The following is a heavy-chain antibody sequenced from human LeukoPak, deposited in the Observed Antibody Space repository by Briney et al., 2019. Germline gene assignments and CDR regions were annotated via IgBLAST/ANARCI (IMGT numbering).Heavy chain of an antibody. D-gene: IGHD3-22*01. V-gene: IGHV1-69*06. CDR3: AREPYYDSSGHRGYWFDP. CDR2: IIPIFGTA. J-gene: IGHJ5*02. Sequence: GASVKVSCKASGGTFSSYAISWVRQAPGQGLEWMGGIIPIFGTANYAQKFQGRVTIIADKSTSTAYMELSSLRSEDTAVYYCAREPYYDSSGHRGYWFDPWGQGTLVTVSS. CDR1: GGTFSSYA.